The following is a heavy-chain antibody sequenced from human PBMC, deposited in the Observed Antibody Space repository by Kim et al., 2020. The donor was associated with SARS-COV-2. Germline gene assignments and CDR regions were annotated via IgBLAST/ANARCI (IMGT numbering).Heavy chain of an antibody. V-gene: IGHV3-30*02. D-gene: IGHD3-10*01. Sequence: YADSVKGRFTISRDNSKNTLYLQMNSLRTEDTAVYFCAKGAMSRGADRDYWRQGTLVTVSS. CDR3: AKGAMSRGADRDY. J-gene: IGHJ4*02.